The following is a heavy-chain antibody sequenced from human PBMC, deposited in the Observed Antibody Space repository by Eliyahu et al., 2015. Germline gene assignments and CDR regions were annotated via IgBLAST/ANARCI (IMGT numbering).Heavy chain of an antibody. CDR3: ARSDGYDFGNFDY. CDR1: GYTXTNYA. D-gene: IGHD3-3*01. Sequence: QVQLVQSGAEVKKPGASVKVSCTASGYTXTNYATHWXRQAPGQRPEWMGWLNXGNGNTKYSQKFQGRVTITRDTSANTAYMQLSSLRSEDTAVYYCARSDGYDFGNFDYWGQGTLVTVSS. CDR2: LNXGNGNT. J-gene: IGHJ4*02. V-gene: IGHV1-3*04.